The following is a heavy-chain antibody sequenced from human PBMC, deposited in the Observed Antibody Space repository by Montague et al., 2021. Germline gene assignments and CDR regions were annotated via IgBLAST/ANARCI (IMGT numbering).Heavy chain of an antibody. J-gene: IGHJ5*02. Sequence: SLRLSCAASGFTFSRYGMHWVRQAPGKGLEWVAIVSKDGTTKYYADSVKGRFSISRDNSKNTLYLQMNSLGPEDTAVYYRAQRSTYSSKWYLVDPWGQGTLVIVSS. CDR1: GFTFSRYG. CDR2: VSKDGTTK. V-gene: IGHV3-30*18. CDR3: AQRSTYSSKWYLVDP. D-gene: IGHD6-13*01.